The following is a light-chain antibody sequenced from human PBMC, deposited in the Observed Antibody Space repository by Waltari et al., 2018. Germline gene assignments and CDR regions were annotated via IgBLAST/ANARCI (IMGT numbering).Light chain of an antibody. J-gene: IGKJ3*01. Sequence: IVMTLTPLSLFVTPGQPASISCNSSQSLLHSDGKAYLYWYQQKPGQAPQLLIYAASNRFTEVADRFSGSGSGTDFTLKISRVEAEDVGVYYCMQSVLLPPFTFGPGTKVDIK. V-gene: IGKV2D-29*01. CDR3: MQSVLLPPFT. CDR2: AAS. CDR1: QSLLHSDGKAY.